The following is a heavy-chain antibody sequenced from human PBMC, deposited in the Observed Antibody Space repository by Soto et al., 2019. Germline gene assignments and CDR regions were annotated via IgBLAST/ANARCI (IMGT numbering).Heavy chain of an antibody. V-gene: IGHV1-69*12. Sequence: QVQLVQSGAEVKKPGSSVKVSCKASGGTFSSYAISWVRQAPGQGLEWMGGIIPIFGTANYAQKFQGRVTITAVESTSTAYMELSSLRFEDTAVYYCARPTRYYYDSSGQSAWFDPWGQGTLVTVSS. D-gene: IGHD3-22*01. CDR1: GGTFSSYA. CDR2: IIPIFGTA. J-gene: IGHJ5*02. CDR3: ARPTRYYYDSSGQSAWFDP.